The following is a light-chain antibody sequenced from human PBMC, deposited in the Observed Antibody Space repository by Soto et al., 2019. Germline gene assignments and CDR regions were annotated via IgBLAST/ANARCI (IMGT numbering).Light chain of an antibody. V-gene: IGLV1-44*01. Sequence: QSVLTQPPSESGTPGQRVTISCSGSDSNIGSENVNWYQQVPGTAPKLLIYANNQRPSGVPDRFSVSKSGTSASLAIGGLQSEDEADYYCAAWDDSLKGWVFGGGTKLTVL. J-gene: IGLJ3*02. CDR1: DSNIGSEN. CDR3: AAWDDSLKGWV. CDR2: ANN.